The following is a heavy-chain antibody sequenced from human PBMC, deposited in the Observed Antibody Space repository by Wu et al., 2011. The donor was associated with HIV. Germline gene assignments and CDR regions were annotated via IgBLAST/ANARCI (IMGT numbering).Heavy chain of an antibody. Sequence: QAQLVQSGAEVRKPGTSVKVSCKTSGYTFASYGLTWVRQAPGQGLEWMGWISAYNGDAKNAQKFQGRVTMTRNTSISTAYMELSRLRSDDTAVYYCARDVKLERDYYYGMDVWGQGTTVTVSS. D-gene: IGHD1-1*01. CDR1: GYTFASYG. CDR3: ARDVKLERDYYYGMDV. J-gene: IGHJ6*02. V-gene: IGHV1-18*01. CDR2: ISAYNGDA.